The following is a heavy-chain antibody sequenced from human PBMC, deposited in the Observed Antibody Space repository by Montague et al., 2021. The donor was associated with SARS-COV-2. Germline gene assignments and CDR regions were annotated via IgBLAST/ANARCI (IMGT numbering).Heavy chain of an antibody. CDR2: MYNSENT. CDR1: GGSMSGYN. V-gene: IGHV4-59*01. CDR3: ARVSNSAGSYYYHLDV. Sequence: SETLSLTCNVAGGSMSGYNWSWIRQPPGKGLQWIGSMYNSENTSYNPSLKSRVTISVDTFKKQFSLRLSSVTAADTAVYLCARVSNSAGSYYYHLDVWGKGTTVTVSS. J-gene: IGHJ6*03. D-gene: IGHD2-21*01.